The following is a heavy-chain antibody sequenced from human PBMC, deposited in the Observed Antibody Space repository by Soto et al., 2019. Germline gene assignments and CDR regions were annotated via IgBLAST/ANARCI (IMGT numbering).Heavy chain of an antibody. D-gene: IGHD2-15*01. Sequence: QVQLVQSGAEVKKPGASVKVSCKASGYAFTSYGISWVRQAPGQGLEWMGWISVYNGNTNYAQKLQGRVTMPTDTATSKAYMERRSLRSDDTAVYYCARAPKGKGTVVNRNAFDIWGQGTMVTVSS. V-gene: IGHV1-18*04. CDR3: ARAPKGKGTVVNRNAFDI. J-gene: IGHJ3*02. CDR1: GYAFTSYG. CDR2: ISVYNGNT.